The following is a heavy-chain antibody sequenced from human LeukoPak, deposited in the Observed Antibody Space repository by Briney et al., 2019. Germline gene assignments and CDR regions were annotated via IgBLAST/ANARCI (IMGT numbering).Heavy chain of an antibody. V-gene: IGHV4-39*01. CDR1: GGSISSSSYY. CDR2: IYYSGST. CDR3: ARRPYYDILTGYYKAYYFDY. J-gene: IGHJ4*02. D-gene: IGHD3-9*01. Sequence: ASETLSLTCTVSGGSISSSSYYWGWIRQPPGKRLEWIGSIYYSGSTYYNPSLKSRVTISVDTSKNQFSLKLSSVTAADTAVYYCARRPYYDILTGYYKAYYFDYWGQGTLVTVSS.